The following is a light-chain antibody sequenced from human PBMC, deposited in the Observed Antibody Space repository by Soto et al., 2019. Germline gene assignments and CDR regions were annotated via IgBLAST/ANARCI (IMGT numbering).Light chain of an antibody. CDR1: QGLGSR. Sequence: EIVMTQSPATLSVSPGGTATLSCRASQGLGSRLAWYQQKPGQAPRLLIYDASTRATGVPDRFSGSESETEFNLTISSLQSEDFAVYYCQPYHGWVKAFGQGTKLEIK. CDR3: QPYHGWVKA. J-gene: IGKJ2*01. CDR2: DAS. V-gene: IGKV3-15*01.